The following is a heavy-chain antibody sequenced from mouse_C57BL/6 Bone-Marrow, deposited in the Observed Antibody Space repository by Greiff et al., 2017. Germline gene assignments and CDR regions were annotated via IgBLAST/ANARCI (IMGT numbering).Heavy chain of an antibody. D-gene: IGHD1-2*01. J-gene: IGHJ1*03. CDR1: GYTFTDHT. V-gene: IGHV1-78*01. Sequence: QVHVKQSDAELVKPGASVKISCKVSGYTFTDHTIHWMKQRPEQGLEWIGYIYPRDGSTKYNEKFKGKATLTADKSSSTAYMQLNSLTSEDSAVYFCARWTTAAPADWYFDVWGTGTTVTVSS. CDR2: IYPRDGST. CDR3: ARWTTAAPADWYFDV.